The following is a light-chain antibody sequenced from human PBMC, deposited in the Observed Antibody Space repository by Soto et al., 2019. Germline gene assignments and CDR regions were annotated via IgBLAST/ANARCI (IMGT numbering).Light chain of an antibody. CDR1: QAINTY. CDR2: SAS. CDR3: QQLNARLP. V-gene: IGKV1-9*01. Sequence: DVQLTQSPAFLSASVGDRVTITCRASQAINTYLAWYLQEPGKAPKLLIYSASTLQSGVPSRFSGSGSGTEFTLTISSLQPEDFGTYYCQQLNARLPFGGGTKVEVK. J-gene: IGKJ4*01.